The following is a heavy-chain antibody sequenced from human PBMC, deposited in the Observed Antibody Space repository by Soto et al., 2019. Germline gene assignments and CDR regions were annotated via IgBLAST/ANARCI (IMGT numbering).Heavy chain of an antibody. Sequence: LRLSCAASGFTFSSYAMSWVRQAPGKGLEWVSAISGSGGSTYYADSVKGRFTISRDNSKNTLYLQMNSLRAEDTAVYYCANMRDDYVWGSYRPWYYYGMDVWGQGTTVTVSS. CDR2: ISGSGGST. CDR1: GFTFSSYA. V-gene: IGHV3-23*01. J-gene: IGHJ6*02. CDR3: ANMRDDYVWGSYRPWYYYGMDV. D-gene: IGHD3-16*02.